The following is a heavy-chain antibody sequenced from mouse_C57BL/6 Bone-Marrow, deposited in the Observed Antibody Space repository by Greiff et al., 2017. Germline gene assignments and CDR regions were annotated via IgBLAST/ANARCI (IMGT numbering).Heavy chain of an antibody. CDR3: ARGQLGDY. CDR2: INYDGSST. J-gene: IGHJ2*01. V-gene: IGHV5-16*01. Sequence: DVHLVESEGGLVHPGSSMKLSCTASGFTFSDYYMAWVRQVPEKGLEWVANINYDGSSTYYLDSLKSRFIISRDNAKNILYLQMSSLKSEDTATYYCARGQLGDYWGQGTTLTVAS. CDR1: GFTFSDYY. D-gene: IGHD4-1*02.